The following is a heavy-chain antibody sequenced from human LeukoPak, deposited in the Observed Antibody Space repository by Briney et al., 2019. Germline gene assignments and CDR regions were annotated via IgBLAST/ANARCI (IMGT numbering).Heavy chain of an antibody. D-gene: IGHD6-25*01. Sequence: GGSLRLSCAASRFIFSNYWMSWVRQAPGKGLEWVANINQDGSEKYYMDSVKGRFTISRDNAKNSLYLQMNSLRAEDTAVYYRARFRLFNWFDPWGQGTLVTVSS. CDR2: INQDGSEK. CDR3: ARFRLFNWFDP. CDR1: RFIFSNYW. J-gene: IGHJ5*02. V-gene: IGHV3-7*01.